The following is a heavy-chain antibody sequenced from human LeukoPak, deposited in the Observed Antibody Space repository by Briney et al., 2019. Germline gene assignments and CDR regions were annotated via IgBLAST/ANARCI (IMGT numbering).Heavy chain of an antibody. Sequence: SVKVSCKASGGTFSSYAISWVRQAPGQGLEWMGGIIPIFGTANYAQKFQGRVTITADESTSTAYMELSSLRSEDTAVYYCATPTTLYSSSWYDAFDIWGQGTMVTVSS. CDR2: IIPIFGTA. V-gene: IGHV1-69*13. J-gene: IGHJ3*02. CDR1: GGTFSSYA. D-gene: IGHD6-13*01. CDR3: ATPTTLYSSSWYDAFDI.